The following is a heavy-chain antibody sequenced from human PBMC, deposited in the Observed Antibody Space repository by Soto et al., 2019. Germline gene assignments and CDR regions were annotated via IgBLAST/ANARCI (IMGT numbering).Heavy chain of an antibody. CDR3: AKDSHWAIISPTHDY. D-gene: IGHD2-2*01. CDR2: ILSDGSKQ. CDR1: RFTFSYYA. J-gene: IGHJ4*01. Sequence: PGGSLRLSCAASRFTFSYYAMRWIRQAPGKGLEWMAVILSDGSKQYYAESVKGRFTISRDTSKNMLYLQMNSLRAEDTAIYYCAKDSHWAIISPTHDYWGHGTPVTVSS. V-gene: IGHV3-30-3*01.